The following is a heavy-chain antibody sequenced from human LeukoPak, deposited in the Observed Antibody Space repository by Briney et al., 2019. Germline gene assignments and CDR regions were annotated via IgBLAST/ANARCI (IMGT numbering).Heavy chain of an antibody. CDR3: ARTTMVRGTYYMDV. V-gene: IGHV4-4*02. CDR2: IYHRGRT. Sequence: SETLSLTGGVSGGSISSSNWWTWVRQPPGKGLEWIGEIYHRGRTNYNPSRKSRVTISVDKSKNQFSLKLSSVTAADTAAYYCARTTMVRGTYYMDVWGKGTTVTISS. J-gene: IGHJ6*03. CDR1: GGSISSSNW. D-gene: IGHD3-10*01.